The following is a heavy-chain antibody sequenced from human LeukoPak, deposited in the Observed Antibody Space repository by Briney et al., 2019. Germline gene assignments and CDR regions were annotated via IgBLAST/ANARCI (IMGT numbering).Heavy chain of an antibody. D-gene: IGHD2-15*01. Sequence: ASVKVSCKASGYTFTGYYMHWVRQAPGRGLEWMGRINPNSGGTNYAQKFQGRVTMTRDTSISTAYMELSRLRSDDTAVYYCARDIPELLRPTSWNWFDPWGQGTLVTVSS. V-gene: IGHV1-2*06. CDR1: GYTFTGYY. J-gene: IGHJ5*02. CDR2: INPNSGGT. CDR3: ARDIPELLRPTSWNWFDP.